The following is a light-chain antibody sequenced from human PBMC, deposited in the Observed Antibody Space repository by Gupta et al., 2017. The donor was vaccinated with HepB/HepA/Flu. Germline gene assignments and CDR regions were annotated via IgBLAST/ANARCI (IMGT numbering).Light chain of an antibody. V-gene: IGKV3-15*01. CDR2: GAS. CDR3: QLYNNWPPLT. J-gene: IGKJ4*01. Sequence: ELVMTQSPATLSVSPGERATLSCRASQSVSSNLAWYQQKPGQAPRLLIYGASTRATGIPARFSGSGYGTEFTLTISSLQSEDFAVYYCQLYNNWPPLTFGGGTKVEIK. CDR1: QSVSSN.